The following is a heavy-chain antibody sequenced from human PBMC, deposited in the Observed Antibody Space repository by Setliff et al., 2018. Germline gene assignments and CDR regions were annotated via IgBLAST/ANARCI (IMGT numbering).Heavy chain of an antibody. V-gene: IGHV1-18*01. J-gene: IGHJ6*02. Sequence: ASVKVSCKASGYTFTSYGISWVRQAPGQGLEWMGWISAYNGNTNYAQKLQGRVTMTTDTSTSTAYMELRSLGSDDTAVYYCARANDYSSGWYFYYYGMDVWGQGTTVTVSS. CDR3: ARANDYSSGWYFYYYGMDV. D-gene: IGHD6-19*01. CDR1: GYTFTSYG. CDR2: ISAYNGNT.